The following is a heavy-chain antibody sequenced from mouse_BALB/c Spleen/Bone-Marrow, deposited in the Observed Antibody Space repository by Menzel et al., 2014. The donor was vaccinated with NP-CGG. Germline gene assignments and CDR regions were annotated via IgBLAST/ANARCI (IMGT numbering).Heavy chain of an antibody. CDR3: TRDNGPFDY. J-gene: IGHJ2*01. V-gene: IGHV5-6-4*01. CDR2: ITSGGSYT. Sequence: DVHLVESGGGLVKPGGSLKLSCAASGFTFSSYTMSWVRRTPEKRLEWVATITSGGSYTYYPDSAKGRFTISRDNAKNTLYLQMSSLKSEDTAMYYCTRDNGPFDYWGQGTTLTVSS. D-gene: IGHD1-2*01. CDR1: GFTFSSYT.